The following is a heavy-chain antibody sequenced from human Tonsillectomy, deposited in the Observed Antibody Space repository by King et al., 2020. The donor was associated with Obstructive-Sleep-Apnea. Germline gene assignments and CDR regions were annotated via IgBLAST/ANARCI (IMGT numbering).Heavy chain of an antibody. D-gene: IGHD3-3*01. Sequence: VQLVQSGGGLVQPGGSLRLSCAASGFTVSSNYMSWVRQAPGKGLEWVSVIYSGGSTYYADSVKGRFTISRDNSKNTLYLQMNSLRAEDTAVYYCASHTGGLDFWSGYSRWFDPWGQGTLVTVSS. V-gene: IGHV3-66*04. CDR3: ASHTGGLDFWSGYSRWFDP. CDR2: IYSGGST. CDR1: GFTVSSNY. J-gene: IGHJ5*02.